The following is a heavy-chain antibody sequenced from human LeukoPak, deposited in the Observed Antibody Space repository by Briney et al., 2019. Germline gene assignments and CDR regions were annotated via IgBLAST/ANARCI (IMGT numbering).Heavy chain of an antibody. Sequence: GGSLRLSCAASGSTFSNYWMHWLRQAPGGGLVWVSRINTDGSTTTYADSVKGRFTISRDSAKSTLYLQMNSLRAEDTAVYYCAKDAQRGFDYSNSLQNWGQGILVTVSS. CDR3: AKDAQRGFDYSNSLQN. CDR1: GSTFSNYW. CDR2: INTDGSTT. V-gene: IGHV3-74*01. D-gene: IGHD4-11*01. J-gene: IGHJ1*01.